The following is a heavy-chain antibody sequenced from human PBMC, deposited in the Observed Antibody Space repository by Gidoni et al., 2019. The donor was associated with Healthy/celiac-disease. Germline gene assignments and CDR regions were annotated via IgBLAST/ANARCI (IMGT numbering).Heavy chain of an antibody. Sequence: QVQLVESGGGLVKPGGSLRLSCAASGFTFSDYYMSWIRQAPGKGLEWVSYISSSSSYTNYADSGKGRFTISRDNAKNSLYLQMNGLRAEDTAVYYCARDGSRYDFWSGYYMGGAFDIWGQGTMVTVSS. CDR3: ARDGSRYDFWSGYYMGGAFDI. V-gene: IGHV3-11*06. J-gene: IGHJ3*02. CDR1: GFTFSDYY. CDR2: ISSSSSYT. D-gene: IGHD3-3*01.